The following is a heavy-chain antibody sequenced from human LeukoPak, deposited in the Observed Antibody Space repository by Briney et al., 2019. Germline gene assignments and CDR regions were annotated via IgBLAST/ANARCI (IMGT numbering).Heavy chain of an antibody. CDR1: RYTFTGYY. CDR3: AREVSHYGMDV. V-gene: IGHV1-2*04. CDR2: INPNSGGT. Sequence: ASVKVSCKASRYTFTGYYMHWVRQAPGQGLEWRGWINPNSGGTNYAQKFQGWVTMTRETSISTAYMELSRLRSDDTAVYYCAREVSHYGMDVWGKGTTVTVSS. J-gene: IGHJ6*04. D-gene: IGHD6-6*01.